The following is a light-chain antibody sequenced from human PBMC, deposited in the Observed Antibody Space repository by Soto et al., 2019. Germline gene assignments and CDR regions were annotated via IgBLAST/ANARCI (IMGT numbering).Light chain of an antibody. CDR1: QSISSW. CDR3: QQYDSYSWT. V-gene: IGKV1-5*01. J-gene: IGKJ1*01. CDR2: DAS. Sequence: DIQMTQSPSTLSASVGDSVTITCRASQSISSWLAWYQQKPGKAPQLLIYDASSLESGVPSRFSGSGSGTEFTLTISSLQPDDLATYYCQQYDSYSWTFGQGTKVDIK.